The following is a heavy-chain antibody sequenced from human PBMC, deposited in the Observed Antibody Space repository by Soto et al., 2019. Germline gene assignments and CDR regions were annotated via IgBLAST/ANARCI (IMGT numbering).Heavy chain of an antibody. D-gene: IGHD4-17*01. J-gene: IGHJ4*02. Sequence: ASVKVSCKASGYTFTSYDINWVRQATGQGLEWMGWMNPNSGNTGYAQKFQGRVTMTRNTSISTAYMELSSLRSEDTAVYYCARGRGRTTVRGGDYWGQGTLVTVSS. CDR1: GYTFTSYD. CDR2: MNPNSGNT. V-gene: IGHV1-8*01. CDR3: ARGRGRTTVRGGDY.